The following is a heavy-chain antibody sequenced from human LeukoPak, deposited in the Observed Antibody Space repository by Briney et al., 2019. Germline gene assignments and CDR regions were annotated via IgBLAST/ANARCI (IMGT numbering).Heavy chain of an antibody. CDR3: ARGIEYSSSSRAFDI. J-gene: IGHJ3*02. D-gene: IGHD6-6*01. CDR1: GGSISSYY. Sequence: SETLSLTCTVSGGSISSYYWSWIRQPPGKGLEWIGCIYHSGSTYYNPSLKSRVTISVDRSKNQFSLKLSSVTAADTAVYYCARGIEYSSSSRAFDIWGQGTMVTVSS. V-gene: IGHV4-59*12. CDR2: IYHSGST.